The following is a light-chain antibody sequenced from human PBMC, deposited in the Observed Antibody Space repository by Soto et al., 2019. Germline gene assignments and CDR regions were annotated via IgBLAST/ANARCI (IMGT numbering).Light chain of an antibody. V-gene: IGLV1-51*01. J-gene: IGLJ1*01. CDR1: ISNMGNF. CDR3: GAWDSSLSSYV. Sequence: QSVLTQPPSVSAAPGQKVTISCSVSISNMGNFVSWYQQLPGTAPKLLIYDNNKRPSGLPDRFSASKSDTSATLGITGLQTGDEADYYCGAWDSSLSSYVFGTGTKVTVL. CDR2: DNN.